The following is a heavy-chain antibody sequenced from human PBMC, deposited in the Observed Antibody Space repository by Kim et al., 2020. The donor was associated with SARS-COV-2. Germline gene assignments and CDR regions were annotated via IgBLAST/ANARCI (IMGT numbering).Heavy chain of an antibody. CDR3: AKQYYYDSSGYYVSNWFDP. CDR2: IYPGDSDT. J-gene: IGHJ5*02. V-gene: IGHV5-51*01. CDR1: GYSFTSYW. D-gene: IGHD3-22*01. Sequence: GGSLKISCKGSGYSFTSYWIGWVRQMPGKGLEWMGIIYPGDSDTRYSPSFQGQVTISADKSISTAYLQWSSLKASDTAMYYCAKQYYYDSSGYYVSNWFDPWGQGTLVTVSS.